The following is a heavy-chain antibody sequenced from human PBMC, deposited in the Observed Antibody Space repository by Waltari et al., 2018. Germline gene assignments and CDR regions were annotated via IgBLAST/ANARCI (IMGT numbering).Heavy chain of an antibody. CDR2: IIPIFGTA. V-gene: IGHV1-69*01. CDR3: ARVSSHYYDSSGYAPFDY. J-gene: IGHJ4*02. D-gene: IGHD3-22*01. Sequence: GLEWMGGIIPIFGTANYAQKFQGRVTITADEFTTTVYLELSSLRSENTAVYYCARVSSHYYDSSGYAPFDYWGQGTLVTVSS.